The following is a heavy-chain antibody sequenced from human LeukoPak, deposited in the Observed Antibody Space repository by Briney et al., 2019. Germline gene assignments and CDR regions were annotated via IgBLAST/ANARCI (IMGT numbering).Heavy chain of an antibody. D-gene: IGHD1-26*01. CDR1: GFTFSSYW. CDR2: IKQDGSEK. CDR3: ATSFSGGSYYWQFDS. Sequence: PGGSLRLSCAASGFTFSSYWMSWVRQAPGKGLGWVANIKQDGSEKYYVDSVKGRFTISRDNAKNSLYLQMNSLRAEDTAVYYCATSFSGGSYYWQFDSWGQGTLVTVSS. J-gene: IGHJ4*02. V-gene: IGHV3-7*01.